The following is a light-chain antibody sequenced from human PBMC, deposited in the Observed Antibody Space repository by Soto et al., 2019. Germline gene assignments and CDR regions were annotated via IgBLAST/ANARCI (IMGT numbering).Light chain of an antibody. CDR2: EDS. CDR1: SSDVGSYNL. J-gene: IGLJ3*02. CDR3: CSYAGSSTWV. Sequence: QSALTQPASVSGSPGQSITISCTGTSSDVGSYNLVSWYQKHPGKAPKLMIYEDSKRPSGVSNRFSGSKSGNTASLTISGLQTEDEADYYCCSYAGSSTWVFGGGTKLPS. V-gene: IGLV2-23*01.